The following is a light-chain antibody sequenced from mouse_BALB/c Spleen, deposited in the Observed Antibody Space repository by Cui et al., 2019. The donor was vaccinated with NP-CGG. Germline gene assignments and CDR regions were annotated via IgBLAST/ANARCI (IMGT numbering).Light chain of an antibody. CDR2: GTN. Sequence: QPVLTQESPPTTSPGETVTLTCRSSTGTVTTSNYANWVQEKPDHLFTGLIGGTNNRAPGVPARFSGSLIGDKAALTITGAQTEDEAIYFCVLWYSNHWVFGGGTKLTVL. J-gene: IGLJ1*01. CDR1: TGTVTTSNY. CDR3: VLWYSNHWV. V-gene: IGLV1*01.